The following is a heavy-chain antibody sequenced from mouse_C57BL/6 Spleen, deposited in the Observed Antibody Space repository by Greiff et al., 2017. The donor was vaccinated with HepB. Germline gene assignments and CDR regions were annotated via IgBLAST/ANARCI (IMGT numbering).Heavy chain of an antibody. CDR1: GFTFSDYG. D-gene: IGHD2-5*01. V-gene: IGHV5-17*01. CDR3: ARGSYYSNYGGFDY. CDR2: ISSGSSTI. Sequence: EVQLVESGGGLVKPGGSLKLSCAASGFTFSDYGMHWVRQAPEKGLEWVAYISSGSSTIYYADTVKGRFTISRDNAKNTLFLQMTSLRSEDTAMYYCARGSYYSNYGGFDYWGQGTTLTVSS. J-gene: IGHJ2*01.